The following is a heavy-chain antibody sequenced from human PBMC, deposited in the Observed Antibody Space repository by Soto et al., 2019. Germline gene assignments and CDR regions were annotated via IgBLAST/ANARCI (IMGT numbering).Heavy chain of an antibody. V-gene: IGHV1-46*01. CDR3: ARCLGPIVVVPAANPGATGYYYGMDV. D-gene: IGHD2-2*01. CDR1: GYTFTSYY. Sequence: WASVKVSCKASGYTFTSYYMHWVRQAPGQGLEWMGIINPSGGSTSYAQKFQGRVTMTRDTSTSTVYMELSSLRSEDTAVYYCARCLGPIVVVPAANPGATGYYYGMDVWGQGTTVTVSS. CDR2: INPSGGST. J-gene: IGHJ6*02.